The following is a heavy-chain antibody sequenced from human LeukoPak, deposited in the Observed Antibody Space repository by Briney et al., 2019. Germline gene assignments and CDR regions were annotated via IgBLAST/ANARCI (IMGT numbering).Heavy chain of an antibody. D-gene: IGHD3-10*01. CDR2: ISYSGST. CDR3: ARDNYREVTNFDP. V-gene: IGHV4-59*01. CDR1: GGSIHGYF. J-gene: IGHJ5*02. Sequence: SETLSLTCAVSGGSIHGYFWSWFRQPPEKGLEWIGYISYSGSTKYNPSLKSRVSISVDTSKSQFSLRLSSVTAADTAVYYCARDNYREVTNFDPWGQGTLVTVSS.